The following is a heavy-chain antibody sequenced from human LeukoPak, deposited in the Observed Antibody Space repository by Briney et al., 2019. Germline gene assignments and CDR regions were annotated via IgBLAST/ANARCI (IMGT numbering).Heavy chain of an antibody. J-gene: IGHJ4*02. D-gene: IGHD2-2*01. CDR2: IYHSGST. CDR3: ARRTYYSSTSCPIFDY. CDR1: GGSISSSNW. V-gene: IGHV4-4*02. Sequence: SETLSLTCAVSGGSISSSNWWSWVRQPPGKGLEWIGEIYHSGSTNYNPSLKSRVTISVDTSKNQFSLKLSSVTAADTAVYYCARRTYYSSTSCPIFDYWGQGTLVTVSS.